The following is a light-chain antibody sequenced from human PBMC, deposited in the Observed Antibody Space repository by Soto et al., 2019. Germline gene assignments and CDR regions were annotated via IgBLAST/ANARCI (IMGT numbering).Light chain of an antibody. CDR3: QQYSSSPRT. V-gene: IGKV3-20*01. Sequence: EIVLTQSPGTLSLPPGERATLSCRASQSVSSNYLAWYQQKPGQAPRLLIYDASSRATGIPDRFSGSGSGTDFTLTISRLEPEDFAVYYCQQYSSSPRTFGQGTKVEIK. CDR2: DAS. CDR1: QSVSSNY. J-gene: IGKJ1*01.